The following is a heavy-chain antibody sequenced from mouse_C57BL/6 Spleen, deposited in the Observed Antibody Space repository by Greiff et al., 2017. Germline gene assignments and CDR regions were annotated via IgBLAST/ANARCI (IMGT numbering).Heavy chain of an antibody. J-gene: IGHJ4*01. CDR1: GYAFSSYW. V-gene: IGHV1-80*01. CDR2: IYPGSGDT. Sequence: VQLQQSGAELVKPGASVKISCKASGYAFSSYWINWVKQRPGQGLEWIGEIYPGSGDTNYNGKFKGKATLTADKSSSTAYMQLSSLTSEDSAVYFCARASAYYAMDYWGQGTSVTVSS. CDR3: ARASAYYAMDY.